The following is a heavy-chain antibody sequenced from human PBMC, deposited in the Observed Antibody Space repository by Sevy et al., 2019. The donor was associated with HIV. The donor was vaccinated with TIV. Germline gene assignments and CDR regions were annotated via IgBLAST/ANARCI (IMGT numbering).Heavy chain of an antibody. J-gene: IGHJ6*02. CDR3: TRGLLAAAGDYNYYYYGMDV. V-gene: IGHV1-8*01. Sequence: ASVKVSCKASGYTFTSYDINWVRQATGQGLEWMGWMNPNSGNTGNAQKFQGRVTMTRNTSISTAYMELSSLRSEDTAVYYCTRGLLAAAGDYNYYYYGMDVWGQGTTVTVSS. CDR2: MNPNSGNT. CDR1: GYTFTSYD. D-gene: IGHD6-13*01.